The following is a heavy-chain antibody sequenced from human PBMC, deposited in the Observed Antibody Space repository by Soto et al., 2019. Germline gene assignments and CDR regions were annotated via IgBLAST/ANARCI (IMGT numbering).Heavy chain of an antibody. D-gene: IGHD5-12*01. CDR1: GFTFSGFA. CDR2: VDYTGSYS. Sequence: EVQLLESGGGLVQPGGSLRLSCAASGFTFSGFAMNWVRQPPGKGLEWVSRVDYTGSYSFYAASVKGRFTISRDNSKNMVYLELNSLRAEDTAVYYCAKRSGGFSEFDYWGQGTLVIVSS. CDR3: AKRSGGFSEFDY. V-gene: IGHV3-23*01. J-gene: IGHJ4*02.